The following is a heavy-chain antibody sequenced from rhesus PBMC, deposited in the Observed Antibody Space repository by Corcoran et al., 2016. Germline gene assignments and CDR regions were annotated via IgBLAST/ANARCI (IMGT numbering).Heavy chain of an antibody. CDR1: GYTFTDSY. CDR3: ATGGIGIDY. D-gene: IGHD2-27*01. Sequence: EVQLVQSGAEVKKPGASVKIYCKDSGYTFTDSYLHWVRQAPGKGLEWMGSVDPEDGESIHANKFQDRVTITADTSTDTAYMELSSLRSEDTAVYYWATGGIGIDYWGQGVLVTGSS. CDR2: VDPEDGES. V-gene: IGHV1-111*02. J-gene: IGHJ4*01.